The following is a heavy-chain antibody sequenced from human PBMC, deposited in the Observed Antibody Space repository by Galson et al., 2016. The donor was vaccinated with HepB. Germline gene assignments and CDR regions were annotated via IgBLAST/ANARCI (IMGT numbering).Heavy chain of an antibody. CDR1: GFTFSDYW. CDR2: IKQDGSDK. J-gene: IGHJ4*02. D-gene: IGHD6-25*01. CDR3: ARSAVHLAF. Sequence: SLRLSCAASGFTFSDYWMTWVRQAPGKGLEWVANIKQDGSDKYYVDSVRGRFTISRDNANNSVSLQMNSLGEEDTAVYYCARSAVHLAFWGQGTLVTVSS. V-gene: IGHV3-7*01.